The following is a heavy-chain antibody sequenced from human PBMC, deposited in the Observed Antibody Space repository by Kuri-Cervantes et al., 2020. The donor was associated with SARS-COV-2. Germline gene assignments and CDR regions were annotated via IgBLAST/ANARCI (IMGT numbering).Heavy chain of an antibody. D-gene: IGHD6-13*01. Sequence: GGSLRLSCAASGFTLSSYAMHWVRQAPGKGLEWVAVISYDGSNKYYADSVKGRFTISRDNSKNTLYLQMNSLRAEDTAVYYCARVRLYSSSWSENYFDYWGQGTLVTVSS. CDR2: ISYDGSNK. J-gene: IGHJ4*02. CDR1: GFTLSSYA. CDR3: ARVRLYSSSWSENYFDY. V-gene: IGHV3-30*01.